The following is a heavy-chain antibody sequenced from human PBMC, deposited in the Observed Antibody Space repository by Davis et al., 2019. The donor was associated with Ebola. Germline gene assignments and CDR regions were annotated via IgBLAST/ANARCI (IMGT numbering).Heavy chain of an antibody. Sequence: PGGSLRLSCAASGFTISNYGMSWVRQAPGKGLEWVGRIKNKGGSYTADYAASVKGRFTISRDDSKNSLYLQMNSLRTEDTAVYYCARDWGTALDVWGQGTTVTVSS. D-gene: IGHD3-16*01. CDR3: ARDWGTALDV. CDR2: IKNKGGSYTA. CDR1: GFTISNYG. V-gene: IGHV3-72*01. J-gene: IGHJ6*02.